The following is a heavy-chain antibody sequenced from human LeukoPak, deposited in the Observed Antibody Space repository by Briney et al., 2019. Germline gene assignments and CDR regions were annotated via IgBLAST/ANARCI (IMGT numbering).Heavy chain of an antibody. CDR1: GFTFSSYA. J-gene: IGHJ4*02. CDR2: ISYDGSNK. Sequence: GGSLRLSCAASGFTFSSYAMHWVRQAPGKGLAWVAVISYDGSNKYYADSVKGRFTISRDNSKNTLYLQMNSLRAEDMALYYCARVDPTTVTTLFLDCWGQGTLVTVSS. V-gene: IGHV3-30-3*01. D-gene: IGHD4-17*01. CDR3: ARVDPTTVTTLFLDC.